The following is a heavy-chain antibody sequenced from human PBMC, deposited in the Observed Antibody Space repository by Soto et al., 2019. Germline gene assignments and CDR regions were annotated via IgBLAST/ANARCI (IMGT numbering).Heavy chain of an antibody. CDR2: IYHSGST. CDR1: GGSISSGGYS. D-gene: IGHD3-22*01. CDR3: ARGYASSGYYSRGSFDP. V-gene: IGHV4-30-2*01. Sequence: SETPLTCAVSGGSISSGGYSWSWIRQPPGKGLGWIGYIYHSGSTYYNPSLKSRVTISVDRSKNQFSLKLGSVTAADTAVYYCARGYASSGYYSRGSFDPWGQGTLVTVSS. J-gene: IGHJ5*02.